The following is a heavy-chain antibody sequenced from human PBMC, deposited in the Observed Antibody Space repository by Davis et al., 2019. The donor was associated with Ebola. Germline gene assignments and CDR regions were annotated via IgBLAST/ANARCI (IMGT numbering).Heavy chain of an antibody. V-gene: IGHV4-4*02. CDR1: GGSISSSNW. CDR3: ARGESRYCTAETCYSFDY. CDR2: ISHSGSG. Sequence: PSETLSLTCAVSGGSISSSNWWSWVRQPPGKGLEWIGEISHSGSGNYNPSLKSRVTISVDKSKNQFSLKLGSVTAADSAVYYCARGESRYCTAETCYSFDYWGKGTLVTVSS. D-gene: IGHD2-8*02. J-gene: IGHJ4*02.